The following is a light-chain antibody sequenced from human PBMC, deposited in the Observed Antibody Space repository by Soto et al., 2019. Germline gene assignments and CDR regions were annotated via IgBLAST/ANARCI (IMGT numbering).Light chain of an antibody. CDR1: QTVSSN. CDR3: QHYNNWPLHT. J-gene: IGKJ2*01. Sequence: EIVITQSPATLSVSPGQRATLSCRASQTVSSNLAWYQQKPGQAPRLLIYGASTRATGIPARFSGSGSGTEFTLTISALQSEDFAVYYCQHYNNWPLHTFGQGTKLEIK. CDR2: GAS. V-gene: IGKV3-15*01.